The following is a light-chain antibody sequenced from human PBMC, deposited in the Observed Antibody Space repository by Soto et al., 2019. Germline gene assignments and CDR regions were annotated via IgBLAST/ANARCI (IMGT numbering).Light chain of an antibody. CDR1: SSDFGGYNY. CDR2: EVS. V-gene: IGLV2-8*01. CDR3: SSYAGSNNFDV. Sequence: QSALTPPPSPSGSPGQSVTLSCTGNSSDFGGYNYVSWYQQHPGKAPKLMIYEVSKRPSGVPDRFSGSKSGNTASLTVSGLQAEDEADYYCSSYAGSNNFDVFGTGTKVTVL. J-gene: IGLJ1*01.